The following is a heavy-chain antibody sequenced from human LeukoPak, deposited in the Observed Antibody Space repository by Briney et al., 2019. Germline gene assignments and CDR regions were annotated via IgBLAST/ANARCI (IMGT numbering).Heavy chain of an antibody. CDR1: GFTFSSYW. CDR2: INSDGSST. CDR3: ARAGGQWLVYFDY. J-gene: IGHJ4*02. V-gene: IGHV3-74*01. D-gene: IGHD6-19*01. Sequence: PGGSLRLSCAASGFTFSSYWMHWVRQAPGKGLVWVSRINSDGSSTSYADSVKGRFTISRDNAKNTLYLQMNSLRAEDTAVYYCARAGGQWLVYFDYWGQGTLVTVSS.